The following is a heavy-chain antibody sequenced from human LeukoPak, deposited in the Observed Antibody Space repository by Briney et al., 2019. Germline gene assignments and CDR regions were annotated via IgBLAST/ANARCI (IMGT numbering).Heavy chain of an antibody. CDR3: ATYSSGWGDEYFQH. J-gene: IGHJ1*01. D-gene: IGHD6-19*01. V-gene: IGHV1-69*05. CDR2: IIPMSGTA. Sequence: SVKVSCKASGGTFSNYAFTWVRQAPGQGLEWMGGIIPMSGTANYAQKFQGRVTITMDESTSTAYMELSSLRSEDTAVFYCATYSSGWGDEYFQHWGQGTLVTVSS. CDR1: GGTFSNYA.